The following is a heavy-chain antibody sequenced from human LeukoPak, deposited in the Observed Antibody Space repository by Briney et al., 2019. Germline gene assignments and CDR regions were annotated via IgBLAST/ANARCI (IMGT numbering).Heavy chain of an antibody. J-gene: IGHJ4*02. D-gene: IGHD2/OR15-2a*01. Sequence: GGSLRLSCAASGFTFSSYGMHWVRQAPGKGLEWVAFIRYDGSNKYYADSVKGRFTISRDNSKNTLYLQMNSLGADDTAVYYCAKAPTALSAFDYWGQGTLVTVSS. CDR1: GFTFSSYG. V-gene: IGHV3-30*02. CDR3: AKAPTALSAFDY. CDR2: IRYDGSNK.